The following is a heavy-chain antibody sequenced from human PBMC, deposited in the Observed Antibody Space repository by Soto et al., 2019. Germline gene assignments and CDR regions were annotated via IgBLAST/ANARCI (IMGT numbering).Heavy chain of an antibody. CDR1: GYTFTSYY. Sequence: GASVKVSCKASGYTFTSYYMHWVRQAPGQGLEWMGIINPSGGSTSYAQKLQGRVTMTRDTSTSTVYMELSSLRSEDTAVYYCARSHYYDSSGVSGAFDIWGQGTMVTVSS. CDR2: INPSGGST. V-gene: IGHV1-46*01. J-gene: IGHJ3*02. CDR3: ARSHYYDSSGVSGAFDI. D-gene: IGHD3-22*01.